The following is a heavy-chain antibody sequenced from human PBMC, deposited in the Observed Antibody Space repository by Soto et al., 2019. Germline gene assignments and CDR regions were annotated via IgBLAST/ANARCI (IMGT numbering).Heavy chain of an antibody. D-gene: IGHD3-9*01. CDR3: AKDFGHYDILTSYPTFDY. CDR2: ISRSGGST. V-gene: IGHV3-23*01. J-gene: IGHJ4*02. CDR1: GFTFSTYA. Sequence: GGSLRLSCAASGFTFSTYAMSWVRQAPGKGLEWVSAISRSGGSTYHADSVKGRFTISRDNSKNTLYLQMNSLRAEDTAVYHCAKDFGHYDILTSYPTFDYWGQGALVTVSS.